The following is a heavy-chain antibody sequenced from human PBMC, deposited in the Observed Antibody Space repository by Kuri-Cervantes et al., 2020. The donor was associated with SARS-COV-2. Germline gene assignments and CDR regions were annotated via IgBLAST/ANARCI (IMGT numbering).Heavy chain of an antibody. V-gene: IGHV4-34*01. J-gene: IGHJ6*04. D-gene: IGHD5-18*01. Sequence: SETLSLTCAVYGGSFSGYYWSWIRQPPGKGLEWIGEINHSGSTNYNPSLKSRVTISVDTSKNQFSLKLSSVTAADTAVYYCARGRRGYSYLAADVWGKGTTATVSS. CDR2: INHSGST. CDR3: ARGRRGYSYLAADV. CDR1: GGSFSGYY.